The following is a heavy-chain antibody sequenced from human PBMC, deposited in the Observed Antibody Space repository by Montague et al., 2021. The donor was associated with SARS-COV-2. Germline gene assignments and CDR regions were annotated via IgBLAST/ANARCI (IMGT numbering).Heavy chain of an antibody. CDR1: GGSISNYY. Sequence: SETLSLTCTVSGGSISNYYWSWIRQPAGKGLEWIGRIYSSGSTNYNPSLMSRISMSVDTSKNQFSLELSSVTAADTAIYYCARDYSHCSGGSCVFDYWGQGTLVTVSS. CDR3: ARDYSHCSGGSCVFDY. V-gene: IGHV4-4*07. J-gene: IGHJ4*02. CDR2: IYSSGST. D-gene: IGHD2-15*01.